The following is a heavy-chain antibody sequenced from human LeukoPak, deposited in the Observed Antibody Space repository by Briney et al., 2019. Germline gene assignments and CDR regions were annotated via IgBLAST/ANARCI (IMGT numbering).Heavy chain of an antibody. CDR3: ARRGSGWYVDY. CDR2: INPGDSDT. D-gene: IGHD6-19*01. J-gene: IGHJ4*02. V-gene: IGHV5-51*01. Sequence: GESLKISCKASGYIFTNYWIGWVRQMPGKGLEWMGIINPGDSDTRYSPSFQGQVTISVDKSISTAYLQWSSLKASDNAIYYCARRGSGWYVDYWGQGTLVTVSS. CDR1: GYIFTNYW.